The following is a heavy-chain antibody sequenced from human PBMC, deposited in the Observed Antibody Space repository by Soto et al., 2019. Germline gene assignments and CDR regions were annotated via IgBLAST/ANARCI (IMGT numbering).Heavy chain of an antibody. CDR3: ASSLEASHAFDI. V-gene: IGHV3-11*01. J-gene: IGHJ3*02. CDR1: GFTFSNYY. Sequence: QLVESGGGLVKPGGSLRLSCAASGFTFSNYYMSWIRQAPGKGLEWVSYISSSGSTIYYADSVKGRFTISRDNAKNSLYLQVNSLRAEDTAVYYCASSLEASHAFDIWGQGTMVTVSS. CDR2: ISSSGSTI.